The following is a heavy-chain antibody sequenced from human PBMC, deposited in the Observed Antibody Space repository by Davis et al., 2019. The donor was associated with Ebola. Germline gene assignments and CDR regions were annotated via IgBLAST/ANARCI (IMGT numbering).Heavy chain of an antibody. D-gene: IGHD1-1*01. CDR2: IYPGDSDT. Sequence: GESLKISCKGSGYSFTSYWIGWVRQMPGKGLEWMGIIYPGDSDTRYSPSFQGQVTISADKSISTAYLQWSSLKASDTAMYYCARPTTHEGYEAGAFDIWGQGTMVTVSS. V-gene: IGHV5-51*01. CDR3: ARPTTHEGYEAGAFDI. CDR1: GYSFTSYW. J-gene: IGHJ3*02.